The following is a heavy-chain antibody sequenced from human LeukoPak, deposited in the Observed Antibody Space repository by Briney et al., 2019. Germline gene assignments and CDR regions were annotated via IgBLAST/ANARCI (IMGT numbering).Heavy chain of an antibody. D-gene: IGHD2-15*01. CDR2: IKQDGSEK. Sequence: GGSLRLSCAASGFTVSNNYMSWVRQAPGKGLEWVANIKQDGSEKYYVDSVKGRFTISRDNAKNSLFLQMNSLRAEDTAVYYCAGYCNGGDCSSVDYWGQGTLVTVSS. CDR1: GFTVSNNY. CDR3: AGYCNGGDCSSVDY. V-gene: IGHV3-7*03. J-gene: IGHJ4*02.